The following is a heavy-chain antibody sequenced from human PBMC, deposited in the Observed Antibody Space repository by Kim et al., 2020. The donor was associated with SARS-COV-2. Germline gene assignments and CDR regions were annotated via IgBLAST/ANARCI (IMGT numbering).Heavy chain of an antibody. D-gene: IGHD6-19*01. CDR1: GGSVSSAPDY. CDR3: AQRLDGGAGHWPFDI. V-gene: IGHV4-39*01. Sequence: SETLSLTCTVSGGSVSSAPDYWGWIRQPPGKTLEWIGIMFHSGDTHYSPFFQGRVSMSIDTSKNQFSLKLSSVTVADTAVYYCAQRLDGGAGHWPFDIWSQGTMVTVSS. J-gene: IGHJ3*02. CDR2: MFHSGDT.